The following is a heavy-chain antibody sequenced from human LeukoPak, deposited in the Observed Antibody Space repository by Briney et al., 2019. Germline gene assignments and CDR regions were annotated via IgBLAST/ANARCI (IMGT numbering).Heavy chain of an antibody. D-gene: IGHD3-9*01. J-gene: IGHJ5*02. V-gene: IGHV4-39*07. CDR1: GGSISSSSYY. CDR3: ARGPTIPHTYYDILTGYYTDWFDP. Sequence: SETLSLTCTVSGGSISSSSYYWGWIRQPPGKGPEWIGRIYYSGSTYYNPSLKSRVTISVDTSKNQFSLKLSSVTAADTAVYYCARGPTIPHTYYDILTGYYTDWFDPWGQGTLVTVSS. CDR2: IYYSGST.